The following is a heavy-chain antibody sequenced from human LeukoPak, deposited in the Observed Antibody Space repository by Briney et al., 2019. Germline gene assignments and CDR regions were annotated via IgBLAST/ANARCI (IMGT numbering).Heavy chain of an antibody. V-gene: IGHV3-30*02. D-gene: IGHD1-7*01. CDR1: GFTFSSYG. CDR3: AKEELSALFDY. Sequence: GGSLRLSCAASGFTFSSYGMHWVRQAPGKGPEWVAFVHYDGRDTNYADSVQGRFIISRDNSKYTLYLQMNRLTVDDTGVYYCAKEELSALFDYWGQGAQVTVSS. CDR2: VHYDGRDT. J-gene: IGHJ4*02.